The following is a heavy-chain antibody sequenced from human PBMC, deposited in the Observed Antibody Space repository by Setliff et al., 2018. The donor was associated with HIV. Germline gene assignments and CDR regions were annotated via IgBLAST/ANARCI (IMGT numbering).Heavy chain of an antibody. CDR3: ARLQIYYFDY. Sequence: PSETLSLTCAVYGGSFSGYYWSWIRQPPGKGLEWIGEINNSGSTNYNPSLKSRVTISVDTSKNQFSLKLSSVTAADTAVYYCARLQIYYFDYWGQVTLVTVSS. CDR2: INNSGST. V-gene: IGHV4-34*01. J-gene: IGHJ4*02. CDR1: GGSFSGYY.